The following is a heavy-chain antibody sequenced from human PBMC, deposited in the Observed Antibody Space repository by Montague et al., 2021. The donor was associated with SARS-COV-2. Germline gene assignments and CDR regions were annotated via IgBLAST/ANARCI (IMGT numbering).Heavy chain of an antibody. CDR3: ATDRTVAPGYGFDP. Sequence: SLRLSCAASGFTFSSHWMHWVRQLPGKGLLWVSRINTDGTITYYADSVKGRFTISRDNAKNSMYLQMNSLRVEDTAVYYCATDRTVAPGYGFDPWGQGTLVTVSS. J-gene: IGHJ5*02. CDR2: INTDGTIT. CDR1: GFTFSSHW. D-gene: IGHD3-9*01. V-gene: IGHV3-74*01.